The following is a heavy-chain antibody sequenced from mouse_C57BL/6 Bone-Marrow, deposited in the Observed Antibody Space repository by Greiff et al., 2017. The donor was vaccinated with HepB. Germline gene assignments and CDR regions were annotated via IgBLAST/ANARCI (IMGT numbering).Heavy chain of an antibody. CDR3: ARSPIDGLRQGGYYAMDY. J-gene: IGHJ4*01. CDR2: ISYDGSN. D-gene: IGHD2-4*01. CDR1: GYSITSGYY. V-gene: IGHV3-6*01. Sequence: DVKLQESGPGLVKPSQSLSLTCSVTGYSITSGYYWNWIRQFPGNKLEWMGYISYDGSNNYNPSLKNRISITRDTSKNQFFLKLNSVTTEDTATYYCARSPIDGLRQGGYYAMDYWGQGTSVTVSS.